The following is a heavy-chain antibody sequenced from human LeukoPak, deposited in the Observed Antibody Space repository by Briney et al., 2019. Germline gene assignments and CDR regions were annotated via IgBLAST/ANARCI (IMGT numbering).Heavy chain of an antibody. V-gene: IGHV1-8*01. CDR1: GYTLTNYD. CDR2: MKPKSGET. D-gene: IGHD4-23*01. Sequence: ASVKVSRKASGYTLTNYDINWVRQAPGQGLEWMGWMKPKSGETGYAQKFQGRATMTRDTSINTAYMELRSLTSEDTAVYYCARDYGGNSGWFDPWGQGTLVTVSS. J-gene: IGHJ5*02. CDR3: ARDYGGNSGWFDP.